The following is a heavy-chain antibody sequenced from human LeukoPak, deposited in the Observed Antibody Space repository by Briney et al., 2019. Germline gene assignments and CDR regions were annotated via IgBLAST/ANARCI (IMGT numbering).Heavy chain of an antibody. CDR3: ARSTWIQLWSFDY. Sequence: RTGGSLRLSCAASGFTFSSYGMHWVRQAPGKGLEWVAVIWYDGSNKYYADSVKGRFTISRDNSKNTLYLQMDSLRAEDTAVYYCARSTWIQLWSFDYWGQGTLVTVSS. J-gene: IGHJ4*02. V-gene: IGHV3-33*01. CDR2: IWYDGSNK. CDR1: GFTFSSYG. D-gene: IGHD5-18*01.